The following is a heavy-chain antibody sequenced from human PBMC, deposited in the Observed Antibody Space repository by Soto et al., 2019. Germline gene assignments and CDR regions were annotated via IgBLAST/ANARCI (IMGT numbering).Heavy chain of an antibody. J-gene: IGHJ6*02. Sequence: SETLSLTCSVSGDSMNSEYWTWIRQPPGKGLEWIGYIYYSGSTNYNPSLKSRVTISVDTSKNQFSLKLSSVTAADTAVYYCARGEYSSPLLRYYGMDVWGQGTTVTVSS. CDR3: ARGEYSSPLLRYYGMDV. D-gene: IGHD6-13*01. CDR2: IYYSGST. CDR1: GDSMNSEY. V-gene: IGHV4-59*01.